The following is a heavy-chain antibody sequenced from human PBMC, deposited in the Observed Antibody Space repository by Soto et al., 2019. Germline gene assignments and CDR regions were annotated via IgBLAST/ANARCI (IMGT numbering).Heavy chain of an antibody. CDR2: ISGSGGST. D-gene: IGHD3-22*01. J-gene: IGHJ4*02. CDR3: AKDLRYYYDIPGDY. CDR1: GFTFSSYA. V-gene: IGHV3-23*01. Sequence: PGGSLRLSCAASGFTFSSYAMSWVRQAPGKGLEWVSAISGSGGSTYYADSVKGRFTISRDNSKNTLYLQMNSLRAEDTAVYYCAKDLRYYYDIPGDYWGQGTLVSVP.